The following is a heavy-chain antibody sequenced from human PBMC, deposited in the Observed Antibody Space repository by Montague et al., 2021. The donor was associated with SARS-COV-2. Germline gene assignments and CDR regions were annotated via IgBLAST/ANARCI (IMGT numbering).Heavy chain of an antibody. CDR1: GGSIGTGYYF. CDR2: VFYRGNT. J-gene: IGHJ3*02. CDR3: ARRNYCSSSSCYNGGFDN. Sequence: SETLSLTCTVSGGSIGTGYYFWSWIRQSPGKGLEWLGTVFYRGNTYYNPSLKSRVTISVDTSTNQFPLKLTSVTVAETAIYFCARRNYCSSSSCYNGGFDNWGQGAVVTVSS. V-gene: IGHV4-39*01. D-gene: IGHD2-2*01.